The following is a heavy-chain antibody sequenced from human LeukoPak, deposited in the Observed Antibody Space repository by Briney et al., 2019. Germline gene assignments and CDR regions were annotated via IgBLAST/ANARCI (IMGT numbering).Heavy chain of an antibody. V-gene: IGHV1-24*01. CDR1: GYTLTELS. D-gene: IGHD3-10*01. CDR3: ATGASLWFGGHNWFDP. Sequence: ASVKVSCKVSGYTLTELSMHWVRQAPGKGLEWMGGFDPEDGETIYAQKFQGRVTMTEDTSTDTAYMELSSLRSEDTAVYYCATGASLWFGGHNWFDPWGQGTLVTVSS. J-gene: IGHJ5*02. CDR2: FDPEDGET.